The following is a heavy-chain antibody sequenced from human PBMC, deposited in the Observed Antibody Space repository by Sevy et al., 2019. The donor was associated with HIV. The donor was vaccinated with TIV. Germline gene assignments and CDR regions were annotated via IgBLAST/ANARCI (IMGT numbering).Heavy chain of an antibody. Sequence: ASVKVSCKASGDTFTSYGISWVRQAPGQGLEWMGWVTVYNGNPNYALKFQDRLILTTDTSTSTAYMELRSLRSDDTAVYYCARGPPSIVRGRTVYYGLDVWGQLTTVTVSS. CDR3: ARGPPSIVRGRTVYYGLDV. J-gene: IGHJ6*02. V-gene: IGHV1-18*01. CDR1: GDTFTSYG. CDR2: VTVYNGNP. D-gene: IGHD1-26*01.